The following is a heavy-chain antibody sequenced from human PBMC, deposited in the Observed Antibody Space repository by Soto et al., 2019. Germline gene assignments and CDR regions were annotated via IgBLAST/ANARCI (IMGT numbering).Heavy chain of an antibody. D-gene: IGHD2-2*01. CDR2: INHSGST. CDR3: GRACGWSSTSCYGVSGMDV. V-gene: IGHV4-34*01. Sequence: PSETLSLTCAVYGGSFSGYYWSWIRQPPGEGLEWIGEINHSGSTNYNPSLKSRVTISVDTSKNHFSLKLSSVTAADTAVSYCGRACGWSSTSCYGVSGMDVWGQGTTVTVSS. CDR1: GGSFSGYY. J-gene: IGHJ6*02.